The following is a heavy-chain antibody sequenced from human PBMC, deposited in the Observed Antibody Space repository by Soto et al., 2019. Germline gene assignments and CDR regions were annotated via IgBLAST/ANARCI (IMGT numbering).Heavy chain of an antibody. V-gene: IGHV2-5*01. CDR2: FYWNDDK. D-gene: IGHD2-21*02. CDR3: AHRPTSTDDFYFDY. Sequence: QITLTESGPTLVTPTQTLTLTCSFSGFSLTTSGVAVGWFRQPPGKAPEWLALFYWNDDKRYSPSLRSRLTVTGDSSKNQVVLTLANVDPVDSGTYYCAHRPTSTDDFYFDYWGQGTLVTVPS. CDR1: GFSLTTSGVA. J-gene: IGHJ4*02.